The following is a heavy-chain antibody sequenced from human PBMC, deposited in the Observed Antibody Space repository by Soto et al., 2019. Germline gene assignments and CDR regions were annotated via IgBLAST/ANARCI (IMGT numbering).Heavy chain of an antibody. CDR1: GYTSTGYY. V-gene: IGHV1-2*04. D-gene: IGHD2-2*01. CDR3: ARKMPYYYGMDV. J-gene: IGHJ6*02. CDR2: INPNSGGT. Sequence: ASVKVSCKASGYTSTGYYMHWVRQAPGQGLEWMGWINPNSGGTNYAQKFQGWVTMTRDTSISTAYMELSRLRSDDTAVYYCARKMPYYYGMDVWGQGTTVTVSS.